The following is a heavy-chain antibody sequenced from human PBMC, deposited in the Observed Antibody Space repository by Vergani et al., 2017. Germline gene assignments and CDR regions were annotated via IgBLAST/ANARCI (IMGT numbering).Heavy chain of an antibody. D-gene: IGHD6-13*01. V-gene: IGHV3-33*03. Sequence: QVQLAESGGGVVQPGRSLRHSCAGSGFTLSSHAMHWVRQAPGKGLEWVAFIWYDGSKEYYADSVKGRFTISRDNAKNSLYLQMNSLRAEDTALYYCVKDIAASGNYWYFDLWGRGTLVTVSS. CDR3: VKDIAASGNYWYFDL. J-gene: IGHJ2*01. CDR1: GFTLSSHA. CDR2: IWYDGSKE.